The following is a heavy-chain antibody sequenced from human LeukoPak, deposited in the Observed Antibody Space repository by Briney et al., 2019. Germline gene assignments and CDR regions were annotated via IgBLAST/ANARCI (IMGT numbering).Heavy chain of an antibody. CDR3: ARRRSRYCSGGSYYSGTPVDWFDP. V-gene: IGHV4-59*08. CDR1: GGSISSYY. Sequence: SETLSLTCTVSGGSISSYYWSWIRQPPGKGLEWIGYIYYSGSTNYNPSLKSRVTISVDTSKNQFSLKLSSVTAADTAVYYCARRRSRYCSGGSYYSGTPVDWFDPWGQGTLVTVSS. J-gene: IGHJ5*02. CDR2: IYYSGST. D-gene: IGHD2-15*01.